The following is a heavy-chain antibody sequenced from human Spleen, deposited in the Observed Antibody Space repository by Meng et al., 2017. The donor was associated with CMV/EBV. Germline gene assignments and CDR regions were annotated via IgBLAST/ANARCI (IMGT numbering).Heavy chain of an antibody. Sequence: SETLSLTCTVSGGSISSYYWSWIRQTPGKGLEWIGYIYYSGSTNYNPSLESRVTVSVDTSKNQLSLTLSSVTAADTAMYYCARSIVGPRIYFDFWGQGTLVTVSS. CDR2: IYYSGST. J-gene: IGHJ4*02. CDR1: GGSISSYY. CDR3: ARSIVGPRIYFDF. D-gene: IGHD1-26*01. V-gene: IGHV4-59*01.